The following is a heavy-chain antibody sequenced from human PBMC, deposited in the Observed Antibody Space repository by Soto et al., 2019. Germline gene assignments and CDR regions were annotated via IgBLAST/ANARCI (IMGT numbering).Heavy chain of an antibody. Sequence: GGSLRLSCAASGFTFISSAMSWVRQAPGKGLEWVSTISDSGGNTFYADSVKGRFTISRDNSKNTLYLQMNNLRAEDTAVYYCAKLDSGWVDYWGQGTLVTVSS. CDR3: AKLDSGWVDY. CDR2: ISDSGGNT. V-gene: IGHV3-23*01. D-gene: IGHD6-19*01. CDR1: GFTFISSA. J-gene: IGHJ4*02.